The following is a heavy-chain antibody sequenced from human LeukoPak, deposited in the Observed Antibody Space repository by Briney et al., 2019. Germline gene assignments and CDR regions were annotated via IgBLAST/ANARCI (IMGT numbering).Heavy chain of an antibody. CDR1: GFTFSSYS. V-gene: IGHV3-23*01. CDR3: VKGGTGTTIRYFDS. J-gene: IGHJ4*02. Sequence: GGSLRLSCAASGFTFSSYSMNWVRQAPGKGLEWVSLVSTSGDQGYDADSVQGRFTISRDNSWNFLYLQMNSLRAEDTAVYFCVKGGTGTTIRYFDSWGQGTLVTVSS. CDR2: VSTSGDQG. D-gene: IGHD1-7*01.